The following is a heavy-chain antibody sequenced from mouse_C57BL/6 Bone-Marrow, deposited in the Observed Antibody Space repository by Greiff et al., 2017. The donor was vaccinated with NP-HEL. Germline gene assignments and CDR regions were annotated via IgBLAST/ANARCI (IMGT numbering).Heavy chain of an antibody. V-gene: IGHV1-81*01. J-gene: IGHJ2*01. CDR3: ARPVVATDYFDY. CDR2: IYPRSGST. Sequence: QVQLQQSGAELARPGASVKLSCKASGYTFTSYGISWEKQRTGKGLEWIGEIYPRSGSTYYNEKLKGKSTMNEDKSSSTVYMELRSLTSEDSAVYFCARPVVATDYFDYWGQGTPLTVSS. D-gene: IGHD1-1*01. CDR1: GYTFTSYG.